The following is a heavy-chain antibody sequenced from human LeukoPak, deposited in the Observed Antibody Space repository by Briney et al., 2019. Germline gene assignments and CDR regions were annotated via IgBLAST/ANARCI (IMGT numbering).Heavy chain of an antibody. CDR1: GYTLTELS. CDR3: ATDRVAAAGTAGEMVY. V-gene: IGHV1-24*01. Sequence: ASVKVSCKVSGYTLTELSMHWVRQAPGNRLEWMGGFDPEDGETIYAQKFQGRVTMTEDTSTDTAYMELSSLRSEDTAVYYCATDRVAAAGTAGEMVYWGQGTLVTVSS. J-gene: IGHJ4*02. CDR2: FDPEDGET. D-gene: IGHD6-13*01.